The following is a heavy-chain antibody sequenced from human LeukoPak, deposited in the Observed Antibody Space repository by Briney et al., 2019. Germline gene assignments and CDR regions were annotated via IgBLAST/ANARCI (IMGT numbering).Heavy chain of an antibody. Sequence: SETLSLTCTVSGGSISNCYYSWVWMRPPQWQGLVWIVNVSYGGNTYYNPPLKSRLAISVDTSKNQFSLKVTSVTAEATAVYFWGRHYISVAPIDYWGQGTLVTVSS. CDR3: GRHYISVAPIDY. D-gene: IGHD6-19*01. CDR1: GGSISNCYYS. CDR2: VSYGGNT. V-gene: IGHV4-39*01. J-gene: IGHJ4*02.